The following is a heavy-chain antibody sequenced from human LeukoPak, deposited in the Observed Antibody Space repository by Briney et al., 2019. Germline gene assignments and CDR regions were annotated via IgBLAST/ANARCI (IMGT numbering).Heavy chain of an antibody. CDR2: IYYSGST. CDR3: ARGGWLQPRAAFDI. J-gene: IGHJ3*02. Sequence: SETLSLTCTVSGGSISSSSYYWGWIRQPPGKGLEWIGYIYYSGSTNYNPSLKSRVTISVDTSKNQFSLKLSSVTAADTAAYYCARGGWLQPRAAFDIWGQGTMVTVSS. D-gene: IGHD5-24*01. V-gene: IGHV4-61*05. CDR1: GGSISSSSYY.